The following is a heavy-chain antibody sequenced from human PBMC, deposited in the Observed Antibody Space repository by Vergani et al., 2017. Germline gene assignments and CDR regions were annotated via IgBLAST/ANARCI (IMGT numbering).Heavy chain of an antibody. CDR1: GGSISSGGYY. Sequence: QVQLQESGPGLVKPSQTLSLTCTVSGGSISSGGYYWSWIRQHPGKGLEWIGYIYYSGSTYYNPSLRGRVTISVDTSKNQFSLKLSSVTAADSAVYYCAREDTLSSSRFDYGGQGSLVTVSS. V-gene: IGHV4-31*03. D-gene: IGHD5-18*01. CDR3: AREDTLSSSRFDY. CDR2: IYYSGST. J-gene: IGHJ4*02.